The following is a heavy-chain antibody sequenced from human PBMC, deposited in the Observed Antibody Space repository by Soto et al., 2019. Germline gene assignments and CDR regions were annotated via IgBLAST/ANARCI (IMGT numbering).Heavy chain of an antibody. CDR1: GFTFSGYS. CDR3: ARGPSAAAPLSDWYFDL. Sequence: EVQLVESGGGLVLLGGSLRLSCAASGFTFSGYSMNWVRQAPGKGLEWVSYIASTSWNIYYADTVKGRFTISRDNAKNSLYLQMNSLRDEDTAVYYCARGPSAAAPLSDWYFDLWGRGTLVTVSS. D-gene: IGHD2-2*01. J-gene: IGHJ2*01. CDR2: IASTSWNI. V-gene: IGHV3-48*02.